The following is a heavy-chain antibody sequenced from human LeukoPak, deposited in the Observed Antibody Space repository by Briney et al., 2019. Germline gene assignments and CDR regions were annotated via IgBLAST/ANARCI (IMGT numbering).Heavy chain of an antibody. CDR2: IYSGGST. D-gene: IGHD2-21*01. CDR1: GFTVNNNY. J-gene: IGHJ4*01. Sequence: GGSLRLSCAASGFTVNNNYMSWVRQAPGKGLEWVSVIYSGGSTYYADSVKGRFTISRDNSKNTLYLQMNSLRAEDTAMYYSARGRGTFVVKYYFDYWGHGTLVTVSS. V-gene: IGHV3-53*01. CDR3: ARGRGTFVVKYYFDY.